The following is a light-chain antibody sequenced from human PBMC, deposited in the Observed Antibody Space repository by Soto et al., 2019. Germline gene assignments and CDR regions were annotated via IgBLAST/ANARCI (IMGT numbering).Light chain of an antibody. CDR3: ISYAGSNKPA. Sequence: QSVLTQPPSASGSPGQSVAISCSGTSSDVGGYNYVSWYQQHPGKAPKLMIYDVNKRPSGVPDRFSGSKSGITASLTVSGLQAEDEADYYCISYAGSNKPAFGGGTKLTVL. CDR1: SSDVGGYNY. CDR2: DVN. V-gene: IGLV2-8*01. J-gene: IGLJ2*01.